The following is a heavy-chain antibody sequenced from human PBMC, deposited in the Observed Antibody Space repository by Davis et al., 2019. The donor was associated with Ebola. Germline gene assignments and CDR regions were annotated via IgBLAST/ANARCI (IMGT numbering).Heavy chain of an antibody. CDR2: IWYDGSNK. V-gene: IGHV3-33*01. J-gene: IGHJ4*02. D-gene: IGHD6-6*01. Sequence: PGGSLRLSCAASGFTFSSYGMHWVRQAPGKGLEWVAVIWYDGSNKYYADSVKGRFTISRDNSKNTLYLQMNSLRAEDTAVYYCARGEGRGPARQSDYWGQGTLVTVSS. CDR1: GFTFSSYG. CDR3: ARGEGRGPARQSDY.